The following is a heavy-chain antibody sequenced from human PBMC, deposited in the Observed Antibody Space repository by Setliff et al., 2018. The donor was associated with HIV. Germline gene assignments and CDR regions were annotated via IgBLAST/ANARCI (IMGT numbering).Heavy chain of an antibody. CDR3: AIGKMIYFFDY. D-gene: IGHD1-26*01. J-gene: IGHJ4*02. CDR2: INPANGNT. V-gene: IGHV1-3*01. Sequence: ASVKVSCKASGNTFSSYGITWVRQAPGQTPEWMGWINPANGNTQYSQKLRGRLSIMKHTSARIAYMELSDLGSEDTAVYYCAIGKMIYFFDYWGQGTLVTVSS. CDR1: GNTFSSYG.